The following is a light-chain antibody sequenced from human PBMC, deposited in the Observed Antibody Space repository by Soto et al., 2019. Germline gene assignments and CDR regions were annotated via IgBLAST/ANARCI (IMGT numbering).Light chain of an antibody. CDR1: QKVCSSF. CDR3: QQFDTSPLT. CDR2: GAS. J-gene: IGKJ4*01. Sequence: EIVVKQAPGHLSLSPGDSTHPSRRTHQKVCSSFGAWYQQAPGQAPRPLIYGASSRATGIPDRFSGSGSGTDFTLTISRLEPEDFAVYYCQQFDTSPLTFGGGTKVEIK. V-gene: IGKV3-20*01.